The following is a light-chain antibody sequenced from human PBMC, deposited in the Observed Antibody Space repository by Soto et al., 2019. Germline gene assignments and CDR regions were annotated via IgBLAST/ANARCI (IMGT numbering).Light chain of an antibody. CDR1: QSVSSSF. CDR2: GAS. J-gene: IGKJ4*01. CDR3: QQYGSSRLT. Sequence: EIVLTQSPGTLSLSPGERATLSCRASQSVSSSFLTWYQQKPGQAPRLLIYGASSRATGIPDGFSGSGSGTDFTLTISRLEPEDFAVYYCQQYGSSRLTFGGGTKVEIK. V-gene: IGKV3-20*01.